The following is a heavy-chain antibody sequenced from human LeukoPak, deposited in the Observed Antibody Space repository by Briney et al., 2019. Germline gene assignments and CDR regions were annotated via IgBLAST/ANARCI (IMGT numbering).Heavy chain of an antibody. CDR1: GGSISSGGYY. CDR2: ISYSGST. CDR3: ARDRASSNWYISNWFDP. J-gene: IGHJ5*02. D-gene: IGHD6-13*01. Sequence: SQTLSLTCTVSGGSISSGGYYWSWIRQPPGKGLEWIGYISYSGSTIYNPSLKSRVTISVATSTNQFSLRLSSVTAADTAVYYCARDRASSNWYISNWFDPWGQGALVTVSS. V-gene: IGHV4-61*08.